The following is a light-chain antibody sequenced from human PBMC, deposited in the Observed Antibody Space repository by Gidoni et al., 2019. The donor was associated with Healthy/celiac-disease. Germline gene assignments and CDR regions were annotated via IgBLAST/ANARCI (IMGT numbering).Light chain of an antibody. J-gene: IGKJ4*01. CDR2: GAS. V-gene: IGKV3-20*01. CDR1: QSVSSSY. CDR3: QQYGSSPPLT. Sequence: DIVLTQSPGTLSLSPGERATLSCRASQSVSSSYLAWYQQNPGQAPRLLIYGASSRATGIPDRFSGSGSGTDFTLTISRREPEDFAVYYCQQYGSSPPLTFGGGTKVEIK.